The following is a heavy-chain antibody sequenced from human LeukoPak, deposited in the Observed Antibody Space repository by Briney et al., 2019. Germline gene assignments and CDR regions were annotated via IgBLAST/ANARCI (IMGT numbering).Heavy chain of an antibody. V-gene: IGHV4-30-2*02. D-gene: IGHD6-25*01. CDR1: GGSISSGGYY. CDR3: ASGPESYYFDY. J-gene: IGHJ4*02. CDR2: IYHSGST. Sequence: MPSETLSLTCTVSGGSISSGGYYWSWIRQPPGKGLEWIGYIYHSGSTYYNPSLKSRVTISVDRSKNQFSLKLSSVTVADTAMYYCASGPESYYFDYWGQGALVTVSS.